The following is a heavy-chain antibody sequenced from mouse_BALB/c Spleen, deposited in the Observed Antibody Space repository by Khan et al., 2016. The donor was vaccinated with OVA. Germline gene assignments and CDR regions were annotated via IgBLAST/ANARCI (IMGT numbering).Heavy chain of an antibody. Sequence: VQLQESGPGLVAPSQSLSITCTVSGFSLTSYGVHWVRQPPGKGLEWLGVIWTGGSTNYNSALMSRLSISKDNSKSQVFLKMNSLQTDDTAMYYCARYYGNYGWYFDDWGAGTTVTVSS. CDR2: IWTGGST. CDR1: GFSLTSYG. J-gene: IGHJ1*01. V-gene: IGHV2-9*02. D-gene: IGHD2-1*01. CDR3: ARYYGNYGWYFDD.